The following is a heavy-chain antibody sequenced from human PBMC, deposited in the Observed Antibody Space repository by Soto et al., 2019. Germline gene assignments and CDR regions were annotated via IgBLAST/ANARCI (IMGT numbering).Heavy chain of an antibody. J-gene: IGHJ4*02. CDR2: INTRSSYI. V-gene: IGHV3-21*01. CDR3: ARGNADYYDSSGYFDY. CDR1: GFTFSSYS. D-gene: IGHD3-22*01. Sequence: GGSLRLSCAASGFTFSSYSMNWVRQAPGKGLEWVSSINTRSSYIFYADSVKGRFTISRDNAKNSLSLLMNSLRVEDTAVYYCARGNADYYDSSGYFDYWGQGALVTV.